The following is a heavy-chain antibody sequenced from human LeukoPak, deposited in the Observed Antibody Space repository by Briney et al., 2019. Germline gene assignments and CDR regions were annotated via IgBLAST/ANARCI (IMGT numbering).Heavy chain of an antibody. Sequence: ASVKVSCKTSGYTFSTYGLSWVRQAPGQGLEWMGWISGNSGKTHYAQKFQDRVTLTTDTSSTTAFMKLRSLRSDDTAMYCCARNAGSYFEFAPWGQGTLVTVSS. J-gene: IGHJ5*02. CDR2: ISGNSGKT. V-gene: IGHV1-18*01. D-gene: IGHD1-26*01. CDR3: ARNAGSYFEFAP. CDR1: GYTFSTYG.